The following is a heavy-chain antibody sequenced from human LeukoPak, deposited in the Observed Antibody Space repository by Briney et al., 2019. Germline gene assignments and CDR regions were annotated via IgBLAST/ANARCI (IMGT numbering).Heavy chain of an antibody. V-gene: IGHV3-21*01. J-gene: IGHJ4*02. Sequence: PGGSLRLSCAASGFTFSSYSMNWVRQAPGKGLEWVSSISSSSSYIYYADSVKGRFTISRDNAKNSLYLQMNSLRAEGTAVYYCARDSKEYYYDSSGYGLGFDYWGQGTLVTVSS. D-gene: IGHD3-22*01. CDR1: GFTFSSYS. CDR3: ARDSKEYYYDSSGYGLGFDY. CDR2: ISSSSSYI.